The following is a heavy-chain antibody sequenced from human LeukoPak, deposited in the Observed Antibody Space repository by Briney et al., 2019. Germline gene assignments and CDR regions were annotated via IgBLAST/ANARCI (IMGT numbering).Heavy chain of an antibody. CDR2: ISSGSSYI. J-gene: IGHJ4*02. V-gene: IGHV3-21*01. CDR1: GFTFSSYS. Sequence: PGGSLRLSCATSGFTFSSYSMNWVRQAPGKGLEWVSSISSGSSYIYYADSVKGRFTISRDNAKNSLYLQVNSPRVEDTAVYYCARGYGSGASGPYYFDYWGQGTLVSVPS. D-gene: IGHD3-10*01. CDR3: ARGYGSGASGPYYFDY.